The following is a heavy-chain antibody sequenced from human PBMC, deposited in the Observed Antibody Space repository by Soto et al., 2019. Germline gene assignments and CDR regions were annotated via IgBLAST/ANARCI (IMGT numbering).Heavy chain of an antibody. J-gene: IGHJ5*02. CDR2: ISAYNGNT. Sequence: AAVKVSCKASGYTFTSYGISWVRQARGQGLEWMGWISAYNGNTNYAQKLQGRVTMTTDTSTSTAYMELRSLRSDDTAVYYCARVVAGTVSRWFDPWGQGTLVTVSS. V-gene: IGHV1-18*04. CDR3: ARVVAGTVSRWFDP. CDR1: GYTFTSYG. D-gene: IGHD2-15*01.